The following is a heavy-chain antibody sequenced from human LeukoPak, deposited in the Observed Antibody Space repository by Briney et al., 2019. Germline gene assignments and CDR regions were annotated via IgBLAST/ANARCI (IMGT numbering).Heavy chain of an antibody. CDR1: GGAITSTAYY. D-gene: IGHD4-17*01. J-gene: IGHJ3*02. CDR3: ARRPTVTIAFDI. CDR2: INYSGNT. V-gene: IGHV4-39*07. Sequence: SETLSLTCTVSGGAITSTAYYWGWIRQSPGKGLEWIASINYSGNTYYNPSLQSRVTISVDTSKNQFSLKLSSVTAADTAVYYCARRPTVTIAFDIWGQGTMVTVSS.